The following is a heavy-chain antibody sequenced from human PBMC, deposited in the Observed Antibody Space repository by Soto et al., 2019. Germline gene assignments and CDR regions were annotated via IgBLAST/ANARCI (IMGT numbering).Heavy chain of an antibody. D-gene: IGHD1-26*01. CDR1: GGSISSGGYY. CDR2: IYRSGST. J-gene: IGHJ4*02. V-gene: IGHV4-31*03. Sequence: KTSETLSLTCTVSGGSISSGGYYWSWIRQHPGKGLEWIGYIYRSGSTYYNPSLKSRVTISVDTSKNQFSLHLSSVTAADTAVFYCARTIRRDTGSYYFDYWGQGTLVTVSA. CDR3: ARTIRRDTGSYYFDY.